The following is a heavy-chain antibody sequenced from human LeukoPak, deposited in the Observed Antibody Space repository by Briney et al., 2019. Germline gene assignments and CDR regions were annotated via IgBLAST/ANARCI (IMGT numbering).Heavy chain of an antibody. J-gene: IGHJ6*02. CDR1: GFTFNSYA. D-gene: IGHD5-18*01. CDR2: ISGSGDRT. CDR3: AKGRYSTTSPMDA. Sequence: PGGSLRLSCAASGFTFNSYAMSWVRQAPGQGLEWVSSISGSGDRTYYADSLKGRFSISRDNSKNTVYLQMNSLRAEDTAVYSCAKGRYSTTSPMDAWGLGATVTVSS. V-gene: IGHV3-23*01.